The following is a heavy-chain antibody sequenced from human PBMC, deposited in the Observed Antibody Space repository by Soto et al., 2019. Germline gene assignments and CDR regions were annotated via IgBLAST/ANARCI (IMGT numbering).Heavy chain of an antibody. Sequence: GGSLRLSCEASEFTFSSYAMHWVRQAPGRGLEWVSLISFDGSKEYYADSVKGRFIISIDNSRSRVYLQMASLRPDDTAIDYCARPIPRWSYNYGMYXWGQGTTVTVS. CDR3: ARPIPRWSYNYGMYX. V-gene: IGHV3-30*03. D-gene: IGHD2-15*01. CDR2: ISFDGSKE. J-gene: IGHJ6*02. CDR1: EFTFSSYA.